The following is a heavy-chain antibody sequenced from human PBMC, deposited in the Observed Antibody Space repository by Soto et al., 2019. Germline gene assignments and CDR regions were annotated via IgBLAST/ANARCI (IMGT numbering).Heavy chain of an antibody. J-gene: IGHJ4*02. CDR3: AKDLLRDYYDSSGYGY. CDR2: ISGSGGST. CDR1: GFTFSSYA. Sequence: GGSPSLSCAASGFTFSSYAMSWVRQAPGKGLEWVSAISGSGGSTYYADSVKGRYTISRDNSKNTLYLQMNSLRAEDTAVYYCAKDLLRDYYDSSGYGYWGQGTLVTLSS. D-gene: IGHD3-22*01. V-gene: IGHV3-23*01.